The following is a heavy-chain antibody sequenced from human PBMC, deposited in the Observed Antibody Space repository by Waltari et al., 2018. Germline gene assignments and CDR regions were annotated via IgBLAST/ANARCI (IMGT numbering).Heavy chain of an antibody. CDR3: ARENRYYYDSSGNAFDI. J-gene: IGHJ3*02. CDR1: GYTFTSYD. V-gene: IGHV1-8*01. Sequence: QVQLVQSGAEVKKPGASVKVSCKASGYTFTSYDINWVRQATGQGLEWMGWMNPNSGNTGYAQKFQGRVTMTRNTSISTAYMELSSLRSEDTAVYYCARENRYYYDSSGNAFDIWGQGTMVTVSS. CDR2: MNPNSGNT. D-gene: IGHD3-22*01.